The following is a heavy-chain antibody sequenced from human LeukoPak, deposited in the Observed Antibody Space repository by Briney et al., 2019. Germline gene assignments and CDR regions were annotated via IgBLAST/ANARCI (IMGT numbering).Heavy chain of an antibody. J-gene: IGHJ4*02. Sequence: GGSLRLSCAASRFTFSSYGMHWVRQAPGKGLEGVSAISGSGGSTYYADSVKGRFTISRDNSKNTLYLQMNSLRAEDTAVYYCAKDGTLYSSGRFDYWGQGTLVTVSS. CDR1: RFTFSSYG. V-gene: IGHV3-23*01. D-gene: IGHD6-19*01. CDR2: ISGSGGST. CDR3: AKDGTLYSSGRFDY.